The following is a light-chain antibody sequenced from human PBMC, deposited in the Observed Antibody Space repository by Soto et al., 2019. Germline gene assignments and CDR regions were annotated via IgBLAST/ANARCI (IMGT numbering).Light chain of an antibody. CDR2: GAS. J-gene: IGKJ4*01. V-gene: IGKV3-15*01. CDR1: RNINRK. CDR3: QQYYDYPPLI. Sequence: ERVMTQSPATMSVSPGKRATLSCRASRNINRKLAWYQQKPGQAPRLLISGASTRATGIPARFSGSGSGTEFALTISSLQSEDFAVYYCQQYYDYPPLIFGGGTKVEIK.